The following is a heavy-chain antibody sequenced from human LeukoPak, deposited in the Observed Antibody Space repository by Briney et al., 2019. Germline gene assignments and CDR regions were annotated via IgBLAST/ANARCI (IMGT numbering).Heavy chain of an antibody. D-gene: IGHD2-21*01. J-gene: IGHJ5*02. CDR3: ARGLSWGGGDLNWFDP. Sequence: GASVKVSCKVSGNTLTELSMHWVRQAPGKGLEWMGGFDPEHGETIYAQTFQDRVTMTEDTSTGTAYMELSSLRSDDTAVYYCARGLSWGGGDLNWFDPWGQGTLVTVSS. CDR1: GNTLTELS. V-gene: IGHV1-24*01. CDR2: FDPEHGET.